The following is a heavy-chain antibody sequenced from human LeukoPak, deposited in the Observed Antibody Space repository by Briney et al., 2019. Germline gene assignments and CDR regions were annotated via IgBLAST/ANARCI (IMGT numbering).Heavy chain of an antibody. CDR3: AKGGYDYDISGYGY. J-gene: IGHJ4*02. CDR1: GFTFSGYG. CDR2: IWYDGSNK. D-gene: IGHD3-22*01. Sequence: GGSLRLSCAASGFTFSGYGMHWVRQAPGKGQEWVAVIWYDGSNKYYADSVKGRFTISRDNSKNTLYLQMNSLRAEDTAVYYCAKGGYDYDISGYGYWGQGTLVTVSS. V-gene: IGHV3-33*03.